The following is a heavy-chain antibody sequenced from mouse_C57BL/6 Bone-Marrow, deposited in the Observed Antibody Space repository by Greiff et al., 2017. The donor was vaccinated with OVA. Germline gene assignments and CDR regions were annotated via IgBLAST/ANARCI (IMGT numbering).Heavy chain of an antibody. Sequence: QVHVKQSGAELARPGASVKLSCKASGYTFTSYGISWVKQRTGQGLEWIGEIYPRSGNTYYNEKFKGKATLTADKSSSTAYMELRSLTSEDSAVYFCARSGLRRGDWFAYWGQGTLVTVSA. CDR2: IYPRSGNT. D-gene: IGHD2-4*01. CDR3: ARSGLRRGDWFAY. J-gene: IGHJ3*01. CDR1: GYTFTSYG. V-gene: IGHV1-81*01.